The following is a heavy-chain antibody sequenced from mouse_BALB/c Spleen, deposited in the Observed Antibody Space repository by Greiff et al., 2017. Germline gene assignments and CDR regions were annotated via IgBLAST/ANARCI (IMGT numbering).Heavy chain of an antibody. J-gene: IGHJ3*01. V-gene: IGHV14-3*02. CDR3: TSPYGYDSWFAY. CDR1: GFYIKDTY. D-gene: IGHD2-14*01. CDR2: IDPANGNT. Sequence: DVKLQESGAELVKPGASVKLSCTASGFYIKDTYMHWVKQRPEQGLEWIGRIDPANGNTKYDPKFQGMATRTANTSSNTAYLQHSSLTSEDTAVYYCTSPYGYDSWFAYWGQGTLVTVSA.